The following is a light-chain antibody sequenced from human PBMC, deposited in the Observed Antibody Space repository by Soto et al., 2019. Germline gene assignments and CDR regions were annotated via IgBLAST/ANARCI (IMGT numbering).Light chain of an antibody. CDR3: QQFSSYSEVT. J-gene: IGKJ4*01. V-gene: IGKV1-5*03. Sequence: DIQMTQSPSTLSASVGDTVTITCRASQSINTWLAWYQQKPGKAPNLLIYEASTLQTGVPSRFSGSGYGTEFTLTIGSLQPDDYAIDYCQQFSSYSEVTFGGGTKVEIK. CDR1: QSINTW. CDR2: EAS.